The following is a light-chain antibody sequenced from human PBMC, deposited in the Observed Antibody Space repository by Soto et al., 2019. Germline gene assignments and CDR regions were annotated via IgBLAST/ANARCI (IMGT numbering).Light chain of an antibody. J-gene: IGLJ3*02. CDR1: SSDVRGYNY. Sequence: QSALTQPASVSGSPGQSITISCTGTSSDVRGYNYVSWYQQHPGKAPKLMIYDVSNRPSGVSNRFSGSKSGNTASLTISGLQAEYEADYYCSSYTSSSTRVFGGGTKLTVL. V-gene: IGLV2-14*01. CDR2: DVS. CDR3: SSYTSSSTRV.